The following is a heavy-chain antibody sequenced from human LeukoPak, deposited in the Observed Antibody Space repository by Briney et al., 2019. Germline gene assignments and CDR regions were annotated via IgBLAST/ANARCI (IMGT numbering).Heavy chain of an antibody. CDR2: IIRIFGTT. CDR1: GGTFSSYA. CDR3: ATGELVRVFDY. Sequence: ASVKVSCKASGGTFSSYAISWVRQAPGQGLEWMGGIIRIFGTTNYAQKFQGRVTMTEDTSTDTAYMELSSLRSEDTAVYYCATGELVRVFDYWGQGTLVTVSS. V-gene: IGHV1-69*06. J-gene: IGHJ4*02.